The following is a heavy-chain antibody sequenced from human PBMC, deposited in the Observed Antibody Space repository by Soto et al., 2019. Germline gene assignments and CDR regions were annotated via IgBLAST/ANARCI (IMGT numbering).Heavy chain of an antibody. CDR3: ARESEDLTSNFDY. V-gene: IGHV3-21*06. CDR1: GLAFKDYG. CDR2: ISSTTNYI. Sequence: GGSLRLSCAASGLAFKDYGMHWVRQAPGKGLEWVSSISSTTNYIYYGDSMKGRFTISRDNAKNSLYLEMNSLRAEDTAVYYCARESEDLTSNFDYWGQGTLVTISS. J-gene: IGHJ4*02.